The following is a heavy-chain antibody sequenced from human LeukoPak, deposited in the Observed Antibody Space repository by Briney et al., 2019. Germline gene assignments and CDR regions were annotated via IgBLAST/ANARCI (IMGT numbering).Heavy chain of an antibody. V-gene: IGHV3-30*18. D-gene: IGHD6-13*01. CDR1: AFTFSAYG. J-gene: IGHJ4*02. CDR3: AKGSSWYFDY. CDR2: ISYDGSNK. Sequence: GGSLRLSCAASAFTFSAYGMHWVRQAPGKGLEWVAVISYDGSNKYYADSVKGRFTISRDNSKNTLYLQMNSLRAEDTAVYYCAKGSSWYFDYWGQGTLVTVSS.